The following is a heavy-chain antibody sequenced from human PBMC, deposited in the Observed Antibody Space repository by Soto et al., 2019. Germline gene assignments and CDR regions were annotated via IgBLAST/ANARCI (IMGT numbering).Heavy chain of an antibody. V-gene: IGHV4-59*11. CDR3: ARDRGDYGEDWFDP. D-gene: IGHD4-17*01. Sequence: SETLSLTWTVVGGSIINHCGIWILQPPGKGLEWIGYIYDTGSTNYNPSLKSRVTISVDTSKNQFSLRLRFVTAADTAVYYCARDRGDYGEDWFDPWGQGTLVTVSS. J-gene: IGHJ5*02. CDR1: GGSIINHC. CDR2: IYDTGST.